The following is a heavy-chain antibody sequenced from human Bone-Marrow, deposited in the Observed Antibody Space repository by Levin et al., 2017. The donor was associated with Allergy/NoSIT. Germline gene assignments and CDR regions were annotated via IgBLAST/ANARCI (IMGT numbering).Heavy chain of an antibody. Sequence: GESLKISCAASGFTFSDYTMHWVRQSPGKGLEWVALISYNGGSTFYGESVEGRFTVSRDNNKNYVYLQMNGLTAEDTALYYCAKEAATHTLADADAWGQGTLVSVSS. CDR3: AKEAATHTLADADA. CDR2: ISYNGGST. V-gene: IGHV3-43*01. CDR1: GFTFSDYT. J-gene: IGHJ5*02. D-gene: IGHD2-2*02.